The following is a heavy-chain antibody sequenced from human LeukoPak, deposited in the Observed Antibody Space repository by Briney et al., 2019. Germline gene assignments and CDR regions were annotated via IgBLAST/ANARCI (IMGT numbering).Heavy chain of an antibody. D-gene: IGHD3-22*01. J-gene: IGHJ4*02. CDR1: GYTFTRYY. V-gene: IGHV1-46*01. CDR2: INPSGGST. Sequence: GASVNVSCKASGYTFTRYYMHWVRQAPGQGLEWMGIINPSGGSTSYAQKFRGRVTMTRDTSTSTVYMELSSLRSEDTAVYYCARAQGYYDSSGPPDYWGQVTLVTVSS. CDR3: ARAQGYYDSSGPPDY.